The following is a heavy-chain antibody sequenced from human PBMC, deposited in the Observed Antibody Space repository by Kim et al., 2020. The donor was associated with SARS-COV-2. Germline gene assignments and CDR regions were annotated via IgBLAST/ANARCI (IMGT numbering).Heavy chain of an antibody. Sequence: NYNPPLKSRVTLSVDTSKNQFSLKLSSVTAADTAVYYCASWGYYYYGMDVWGQGTTVTVSS. D-gene: IGHD3-16*01. J-gene: IGHJ6*02. CDR3: ASWGYYYYGMDV. V-gene: IGHV4-4*09.